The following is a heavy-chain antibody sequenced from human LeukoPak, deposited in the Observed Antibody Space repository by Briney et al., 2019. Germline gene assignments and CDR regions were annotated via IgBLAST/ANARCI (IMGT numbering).Heavy chain of an antibody. CDR1: GGTFSSYA. V-gene: IGHV1-69*13. Sequence: SVKVSCKASGGTFSSYAISWVRQAPGQGLEWMGGIIPIFGTANYAQKFQGRVTITADESTSTAYMELSSLRSEDTAVYYCANQLLYGGHYYYMDVWGKGTTVTVSS. D-gene: IGHD2-2*02. CDR2: IIPIFGTA. J-gene: IGHJ6*03. CDR3: ANQLLYGGHYYYMDV.